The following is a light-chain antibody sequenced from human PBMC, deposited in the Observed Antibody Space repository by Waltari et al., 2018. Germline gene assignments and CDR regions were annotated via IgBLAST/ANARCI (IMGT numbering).Light chain of an antibody. Sequence: ELVLTQSPATLSLSPGERATLSCRASQSVSSYLAWYQQKPGQAPRLLIYDASNRATGILARFSGSGSETAVTLTISSLEPEDFAVYYCQQRSNWPPLTFGGGTKVEIK. CDR2: DAS. V-gene: IGKV3-11*01. CDR1: QSVSSY. J-gene: IGKJ4*01. CDR3: QQRSNWPPLT.